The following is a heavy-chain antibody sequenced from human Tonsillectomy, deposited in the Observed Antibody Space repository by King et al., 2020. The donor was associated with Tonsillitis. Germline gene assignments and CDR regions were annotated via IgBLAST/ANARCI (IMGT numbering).Heavy chain of an antibody. J-gene: IGHJ4*02. V-gene: IGHV6-1*01. Sequence: VQLQQSGPGLVKPSQTLSLTCAISGDSVSSTSVAWNWIRQSPSSGLEWLGRTYYYRSKWYNDYEVSVKSRITINSDTSKNQFSLHLNSVSPEDTAVYFWARGRASAFDYWGQGTLVTVSS. CDR2: TYYYRSKWYN. CDR3: ARGRASAFDY. CDR1: GDSVSSTSVA.